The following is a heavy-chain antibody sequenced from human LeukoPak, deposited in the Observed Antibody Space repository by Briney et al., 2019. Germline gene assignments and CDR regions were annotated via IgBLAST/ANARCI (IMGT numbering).Heavy chain of an antibody. CDR3: ARGHYGDPFDY. V-gene: IGHV1-8*01. Sequence: MGWMNPNSGNTGYAQKFQGRVTMTRNTSISTAYMELSSLRSEDTAVYYCARGHYGDPFDYWGQGTLVTVSS. D-gene: IGHD4-17*01. CDR2: MNPNSGNT. J-gene: IGHJ4*02.